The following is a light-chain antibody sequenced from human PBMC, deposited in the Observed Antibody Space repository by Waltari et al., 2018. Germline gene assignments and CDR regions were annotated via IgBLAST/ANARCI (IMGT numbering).Light chain of an antibody. V-gene: IGLV1-51*01. J-gene: IGLJ2*01. CDR3: ATWDRTLTAI. CDR1: DSIIAYNY. Sequence: QSVLTQSPAVSASPGPKVTISCTGSDSIIAYNYVFWYNQFPGSAPKILIYDNHMRPSGMLDLFSGSKVGASATLDITGLQPGDEADFYCATWDRTLTAIFGGGTKLTVL. CDR2: DNH.